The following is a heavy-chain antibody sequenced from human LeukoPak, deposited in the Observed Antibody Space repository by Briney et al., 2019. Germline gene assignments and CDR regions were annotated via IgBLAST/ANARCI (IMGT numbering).Heavy chain of an antibody. CDR1: GGSISSYY. CDR3: ARHRGSSSLFDY. Sequence: SETLSLTCAVSGGSISSYYWSWIRQPPGKGLEWIGYIYYSGSTNYNPSLKSRVTISVDTSKNQFSLKLSSVTAADTAVYYCARHRGSSSLFDYWGQGTLVTVSS. D-gene: IGHD6-6*01. CDR2: IYYSGST. V-gene: IGHV4-59*08. J-gene: IGHJ4*02.